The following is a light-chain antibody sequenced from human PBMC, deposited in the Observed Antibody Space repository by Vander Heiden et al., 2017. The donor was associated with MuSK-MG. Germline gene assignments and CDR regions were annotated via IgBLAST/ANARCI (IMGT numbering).Light chain of an antibody. CDR3: SSYTSSSTLV. CDR1: SRNVGGYNY. J-gene: IGLJ2*01. CDR2: DVS. V-gene: IGLV2-14*03. Sequence: STPQPPAVSASPGEPPTISCRASSRNVGGYNYVSWYQQQPGKAPKLMIYDVSNRPSGVSNRFSGSKSGNTASLTISGLQAEDEADYYCSSYTSSSTLVFGGGTKVTVL.